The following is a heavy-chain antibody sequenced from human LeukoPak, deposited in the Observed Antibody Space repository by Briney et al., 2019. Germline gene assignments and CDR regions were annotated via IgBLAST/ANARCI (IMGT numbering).Heavy chain of an antibody. V-gene: IGHV1-2*04. CDR2: INPNSGGT. CDR1: GYTFTGYY. J-gene: IGHJ4*02. D-gene: IGHD3-3*01. Sequence: ASVKVSCKASGYTFTGYYMHWVRQAPGQGLEWMGWINPNSGGTNYAQKFQGWVTMTRDTSISTAYMELSSLGSEDTAVYYCARAHTSAPGTLFDYWGQGTLVTVSS. CDR3: ARAHTSAPGTLFDY.